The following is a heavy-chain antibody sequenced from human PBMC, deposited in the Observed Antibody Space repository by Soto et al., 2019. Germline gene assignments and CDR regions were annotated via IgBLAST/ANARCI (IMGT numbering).Heavy chain of an antibody. CDR1: GGSISSYY. D-gene: IGHD3-10*01. J-gene: IGHJ5*02. Sequence: SETLSLTCTVSGGSISSYYWSWIRQPPGKGLEWIGYIYYSGSTNYNPSLKSRVTISVDTSKNQFSLKLSSVTAADTAVYYCARDRNYGSGSSRGYNWFDPWGQGTLVTVSS. V-gene: IGHV4-59*01. CDR3: ARDRNYGSGSSRGYNWFDP. CDR2: IYYSGST.